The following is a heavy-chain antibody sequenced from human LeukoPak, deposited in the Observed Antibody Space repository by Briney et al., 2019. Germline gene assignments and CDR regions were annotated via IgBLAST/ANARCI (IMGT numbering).Heavy chain of an antibody. CDR3: ARMVATRDLLNY. CDR2: MNPNSGNT. CDR1: GYTFTSYD. J-gene: IGHJ4*02. V-gene: IGHV1-8*01. D-gene: IGHD5-12*01. Sequence: ASVNVSCTASGYTFTSYDINWVRQATGQGLEWMGWMNPNSGNTGYAQKFQGRVTMTRNTSISTAYMELSSLRSEDTAVYYCARMVATRDLLNYWGQGTLVTVSS.